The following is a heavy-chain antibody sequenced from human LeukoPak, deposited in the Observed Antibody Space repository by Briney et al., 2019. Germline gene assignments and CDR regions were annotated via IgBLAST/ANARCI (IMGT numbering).Heavy chain of an antibody. CDR2: INHSGST. D-gene: IGHD3-22*01. Sequence: PSETLSLTCAVYGGSFSGYYWSWIRQPPGKGLEWIGEINHSGSTNYNPPLKSRVTISVDTSKNQFSLKLSFVTAADTAVYYCARGNRVAVVTPFRQRFDYWGQGTLVTVSS. V-gene: IGHV4-34*01. J-gene: IGHJ4*02. CDR1: GGSFSGYY. CDR3: ARGNRVAVVTPFRQRFDY.